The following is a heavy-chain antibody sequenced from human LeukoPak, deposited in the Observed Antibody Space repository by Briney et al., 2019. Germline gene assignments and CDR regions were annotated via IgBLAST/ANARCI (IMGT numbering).Heavy chain of an antibody. Sequence: SETLSLTCTVSGGSISSGSGYWNWIRQPAGKGLEWIGRIYTSGSTNYNPSLKRRVTISVDTSKNQFSLKLSSVTAADTAVYYCARETSVGATFGYWGQGTLVTVSS. D-gene: IGHD1-26*01. CDR2: IYTSGST. V-gene: IGHV4-61*02. CDR3: ARETSVGATFGY. CDR1: GGSISSGSGY. J-gene: IGHJ4*02.